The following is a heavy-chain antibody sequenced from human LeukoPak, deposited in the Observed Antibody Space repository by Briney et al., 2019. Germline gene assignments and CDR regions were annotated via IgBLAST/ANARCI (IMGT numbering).Heavy chain of an antibody. CDR2: LDESGRP. D-gene: IGHD2-2*01. V-gene: IGHV4-39*07. J-gene: IGHJ6*04. CDR1: GGSTRSGRHH. CDR3: ARGWGKVVVPASDV. Sequence: PSETLSLTCSVSGGSTRSGRHHWAWVRQPPGKGLEFIGSLDESGRPYYNAPLKSRVTISEDSSGKQFSLNLSSVTAADTAVYYCARGWGKVVVPASDVWGKGTTVTVSS.